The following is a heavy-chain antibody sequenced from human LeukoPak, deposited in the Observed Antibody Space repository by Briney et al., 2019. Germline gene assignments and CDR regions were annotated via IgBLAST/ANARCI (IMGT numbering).Heavy chain of an antibody. J-gene: IGHJ3*02. CDR3: AAEALAPHSYAFDI. V-gene: IGHV1-58*02. Sequence: GASVKVSCKASGYTFTSYYMHWVRQARGQRLEWIGWIVVGSGNTNYAQKFQERVTITRDMSTSTAYMELSSLRSEDTAVYYCAAEALAPHSYAFDIWGQGTMVTVSS. CDR2: IVVGSGNT. CDR1: GYTFTSYY.